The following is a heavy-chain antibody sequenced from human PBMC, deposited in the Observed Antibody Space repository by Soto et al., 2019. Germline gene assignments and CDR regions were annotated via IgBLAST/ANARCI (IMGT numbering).Heavy chain of an antibody. CDR3: ARVPDSSGWYGSFDY. CDR1: GFTVSSNY. CDR2: IYSGGST. Sequence: GGSLRLSCAASGFTVSSNYMSWVRQAPGKGLEWVSVIYSGGSTYYADSVKGRFTISRDNSKNTLYLQMNSLRAEDTAVYYCARVPDSSGWYGSFDYWGQGTLVTVSS. V-gene: IGHV3-66*01. J-gene: IGHJ4*02. D-gene: IGHD6-19*01.